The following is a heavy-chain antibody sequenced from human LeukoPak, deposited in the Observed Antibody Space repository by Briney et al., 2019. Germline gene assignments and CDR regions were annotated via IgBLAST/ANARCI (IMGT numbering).Heavy chain of an antibody. D-gene: IGHD3-16*01. CDR2: IKSKTDGGTT. V-gene: IGHV3-15*01. J-gene: IGHJ5*02. Sequence: GSPRLSSAAPGFTFNNAWLSWVRQAPGKGLEWVGRIKSKTDGGTTAYTAPVKGTLTISRDDSKNTLYMQMNTLKTEHTALYYGNTQIRWGAGPDSWGQGTPVIVSS. CDR1: GFTFNNAW. CDR3: NTQIRWGAGPDS.